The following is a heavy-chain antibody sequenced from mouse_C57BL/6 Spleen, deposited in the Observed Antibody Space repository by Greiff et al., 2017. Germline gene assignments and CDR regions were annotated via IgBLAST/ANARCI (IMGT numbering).Heavy chain of an antibody. J-gene: IGHJ4*01. V-gene: IGHV1-66*01. CDR3: ARERIYYGNYYAMDY. Sequence: QVQLQQPGPELVKPGASVKISCKASGYSFTSYYIHWVKQRPGQGLEWIGWIYPGSGNTKYNEKFKGKATLTADTSSSTAYMQLSSLTSEDSAVYYCARERIYYGNYYAMDYWGQGTSVTVSS. CDR2: IYPGSGNT. D-gene: IGHD2-1*01. CDR1: GYSFTSYY.